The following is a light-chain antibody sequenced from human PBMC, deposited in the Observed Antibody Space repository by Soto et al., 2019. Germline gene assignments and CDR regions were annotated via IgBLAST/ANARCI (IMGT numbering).Light chain of an antibody. CDR3: QSYDSSLGAVV. CDR2: GNN. J-gene: IGLJ2*01. CDR1: WSNLGSAYD. V-gene: IGLV1-40*01. Sequence: QSVLTQPPSVSGAPGLTVTISCSGSWSNLGSAYDVHWYQHLPGKVPRLLVNGNNNRPAGVPDRFSGSKSGTSASLAITGLQTEDEADYYCQSYDSSLGAVVFGGGTKVTVL.